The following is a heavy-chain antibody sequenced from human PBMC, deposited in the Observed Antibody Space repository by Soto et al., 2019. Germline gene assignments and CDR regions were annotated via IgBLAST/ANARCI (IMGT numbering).Heavy chain of an antibody. CDR2: ISYSGYP. V-gene: IGHV4-59*08. D-gene: IGHD3-10*01. J-gene: IGHJ6*02. CDR1: GGSISSISNHY. Sequence: QVQLQASGPGLVKPSETLSLTCTVSGGSISSISNHYCSWIRQPPGKGLEWIGYISYSGYPSYNPSLKRRVIISVDPSKNQFSLTLTSVTAADTAVYYCATQGFGVLHGLVDVWGQGTTVTVSS. CDR3: ATQGFGVLHGLVDV.